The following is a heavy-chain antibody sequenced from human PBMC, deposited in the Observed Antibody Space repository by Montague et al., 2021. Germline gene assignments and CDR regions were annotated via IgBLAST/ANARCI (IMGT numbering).Heavy chain of an antibody. J-gene: IGHJ6*03. D-gene: IGHD3-16*01. CDR2: IKSDGLIA. CDR3: ARGGLRNYYYYMDV. V-gene: IGHV3-74*01. CDR1: GFPFRSYW. Sequence: SLSYSASGFPFRSYWMHWVRQAPGKGLVWVSRIKSDGLIAIYADSVQGRFTISRDNAKDTLHLQMNSLRAEDTATYYCARGGLRNYYYYMDVWGKGTTVTVSS.